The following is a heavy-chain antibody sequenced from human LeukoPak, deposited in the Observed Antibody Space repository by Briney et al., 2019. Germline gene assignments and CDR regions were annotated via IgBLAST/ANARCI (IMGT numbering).Heavy chain of an antibody. D-gene: IGHD3-22*01. CDR3: ARVPSMIVETTYYYYYYGMDV. V-gene: IGHV3-74*01. Sequence: GGPLRLSCAASGFTFSSYWMHWVRQAPGKGLVWVSRINSDGSSTSYADSVKGRFTISRDNAKNTLYLQMNSLRAEDTAVYYCARVPSMIVETTYYYYYYGMDVWGQGTTVTVSS. CDR1: GFTFSSYW. J-gene: IGHJ6*02. CDR2: INSDGSST.